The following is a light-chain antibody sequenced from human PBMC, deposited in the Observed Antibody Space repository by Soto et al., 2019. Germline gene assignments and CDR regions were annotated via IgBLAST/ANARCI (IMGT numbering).Light chain of an antibody. V-gene: IGKV3-15*01. Sequence: DIVLTQSPGTLSLSPGERATLSCRASQSISNHLAWYQQRPGQAPRLLISNASTRATGIPARFSGSGSGTEFTLTISSLQSEDFAVYYCHQYNNWPQTFGQGTKVDIK. J-gene: IGKJ1*01. CDR1: QSISNH. CDR2: NAS. CDR3: HQYNNWPQT.